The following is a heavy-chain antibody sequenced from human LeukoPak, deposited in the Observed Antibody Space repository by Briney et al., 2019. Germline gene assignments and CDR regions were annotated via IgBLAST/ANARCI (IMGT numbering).Heavy chain of an antibody. CDR1: GASIKSNY. Sequence: SETLSLTCTVSGASIKSNYWSWIRQPAGKGLEWIGHIYATGSTTHNPSLKSRVTMSVDTSKNQFSLKLSSVTAADTAVYYCARGTLRVVPWPLDYWGQGTLVTVSS. V-gene: IGHV4-4*07. J-gene: IGHJ4*02. CDR2: IYATGST. D-gene: IGHD2-15*01. CDR3: ARGTLRVVPWPLDY.